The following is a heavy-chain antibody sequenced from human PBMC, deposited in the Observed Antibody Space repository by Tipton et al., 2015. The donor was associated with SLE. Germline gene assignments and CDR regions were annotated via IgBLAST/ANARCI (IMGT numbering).Heavy chain of an antibody. V-gene: IGHV1-8*02. J-gene: IGHJ4*02. CDR3: ARVRQSRQGPPDFGY. Sequence: QLVQSGAEVKKPGSSVKVSCKASGGTFSSYAISWVRQATGQGLEWTGWMNPNSGNTGYAQKFQGRVTMTRNTSISTAYMELSSLRSEDTAVYYCARVRQSRQGPPDFGYWGQGTLVTVSS. D-gene: IGHD3-10*01. CDR2: MNPNSGNT. CDR1: GGTFSSYA.